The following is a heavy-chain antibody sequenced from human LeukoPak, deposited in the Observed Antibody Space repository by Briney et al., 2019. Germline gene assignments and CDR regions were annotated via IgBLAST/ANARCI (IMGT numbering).Heavy chain of an antibody. CDR3: ARDNVEGGGSHQMSY. V-gene: IGHV1-69*06. CDR1: GGTFSSHG. CDR2: ITPIFGTA. Sequence: SVKVSCKASGGTFSSHGISWVRQAPGQGLEWMGGITPIFGTANYPQKFQGRVTITADKSTSTAYMELSSLRSEDTAVYYCARDNVEGGGSHQMSYWGQGTLVTVSS. J-gene: IGHJ4*02. D-gene: IGHD2-15*01.